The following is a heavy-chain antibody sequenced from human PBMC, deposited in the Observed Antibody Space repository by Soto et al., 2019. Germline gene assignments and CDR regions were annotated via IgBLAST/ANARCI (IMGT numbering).Heavy chain of an antibody. CDR3: AIDMVHMGMVFDL. CDR2: VSFDGSKK. V-gene: IGHV3-30*03. CDR1: GFTFSTYG. Sequence: QEQLVESGGGVVQPGRSLRLSCVVSGFTFSTYGMHWVRQAPGKGLEWVAVVSFDGSKKYTTDSVKGRFTISRDNSKNTLHLQMNNLRPDDTAVYYCAIDMVHMGMVFDLWGQGTLVTVSS. J-gene: IGHJ4*02. D-gene: IGHD3-10*01.